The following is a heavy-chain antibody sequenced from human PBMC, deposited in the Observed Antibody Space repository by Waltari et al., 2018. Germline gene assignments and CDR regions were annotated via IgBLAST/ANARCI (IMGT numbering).Heavy chain of an antibody. CDR1: GCIVSSNY. V-gene: IGHV3-53*01. CDR3: VGHRFGSGSYFDY. J-gene: IGHJ4*02. CDR2: IYRGGST. Sequence: EVQVVESGGGLIQPGGSLSLSSAVAGCIVSSNYMSWVCQAPGQGLEWVSVIYRGGSTYYVDSVKGRFTISRDNSKNTIYLEMNSLRGEDTAVYFCVGHRFGSGSYFDYWGQGTPVTVSS. D-gene: IGHD3-10*01.